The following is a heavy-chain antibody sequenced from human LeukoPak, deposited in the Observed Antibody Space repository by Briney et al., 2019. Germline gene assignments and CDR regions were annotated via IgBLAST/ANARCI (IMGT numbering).Heavy chain of an antibody. CDR1: GGSISSYY. V-gene: IGHV4-59*01. D-gene: IGHD5-18*01. CDR3: ARENDRYGRIDY. J-gene: IGHJ4*02. Sequence: TASETLSLTCRVSGGSISSYYWGWIRQPPGKRLQWIGYVSNSGRTDYNPSLKSRVTISIDTSRNQFSLRLRSVTAADTAVYFCARENDRYGRIDYWGRGTLVTVTS. CDR2: VSNSGRT.